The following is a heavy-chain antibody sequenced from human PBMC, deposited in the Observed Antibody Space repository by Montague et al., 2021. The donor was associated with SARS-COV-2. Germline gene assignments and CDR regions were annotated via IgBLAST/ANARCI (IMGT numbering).Heavy chain of an antibody. V-gene: IGHV4-31*03. CDR3: ARAGTITMIVVVIDAFDI. D-gene: IGHD3-22*01. CDR2: IYYSGST. J-gene: IGHJ3*02. Sequence: TLSLTCTVSGGSISSGGYYWSWIRQHPGKGLELIGYIYYSGSTYYNPSLKSRVTISVDTSKNQFSLKLSSVTAADTAVYYCARAGTITMIVVVIDAFDIWGQGTMVTVSS. CDR1: GGSISSGGYY.